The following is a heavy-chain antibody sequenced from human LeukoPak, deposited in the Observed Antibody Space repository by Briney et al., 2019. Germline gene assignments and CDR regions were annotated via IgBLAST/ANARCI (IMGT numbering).Heavy chain of an antibody. CDR1: GGSISSYY. Sequence: SETLSLTCTVSGGSISSYYWSWIRQPPGKGLEWIEYIYYSGSTYYNPSLKSRVTISVDTSKNQFSLKLSSVTAADTAVYYCARGSRSYGRTTRGWFDPWGQGTLVTVSS. CDR3: ARGSRSYGRTTRGWFDP. CDR2: IYYSGST. D-gene: IGHD5-18*01. V-gene: IGHV4-59*12. J-gene: IGHJ5*02.